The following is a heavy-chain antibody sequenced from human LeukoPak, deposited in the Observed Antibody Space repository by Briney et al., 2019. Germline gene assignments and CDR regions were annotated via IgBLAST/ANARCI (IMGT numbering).Heavy chain of an antibody. J-gene: IGHJ4*02. V-gene: IGHV3-30*02. CDR2: IRYDGSNK. CDR3: AKDRRNVLLWFGDRVPYYFDY. CDR1: GFTFSSYG. D-gene: IGHD3-10*01. Sequence: GGSLRLSCAASGFTFSSYGMHWVRQAPGKGLEWVAFIRYDGSNKYYADSVKGRFTISRDNSKNTLYLQMNSLRAEDTAVYYCAKDRRNVLLWFGDRVPYYFDYWGQGTLVTVSS.